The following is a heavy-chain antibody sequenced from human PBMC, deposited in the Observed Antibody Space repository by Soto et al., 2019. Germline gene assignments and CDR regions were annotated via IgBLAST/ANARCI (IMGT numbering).Heavy chain of an antibody. D-gene: IGHD1-7*01. CDR2: INHSGST. V-gene: IGHV4-34*01. Sequence: LSLTCAVYGGSFSGYYWSWIRQPPGKGLEWIGEINHSGSTNYNPSLKSRVTISVDTSKNQFSLKLSSVTAADTAVYYCARHSTENYRYNYYFTMDVWGQGTTVTVSS. CDR3: ARHSTENYRYNYYFTMDV. J-gene: IGHJ6*02. CDR1: GGSFSGYY.